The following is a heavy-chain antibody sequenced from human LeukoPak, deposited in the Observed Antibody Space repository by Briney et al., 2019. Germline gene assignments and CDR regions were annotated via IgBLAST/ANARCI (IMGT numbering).Heavy chain of an antibody. D-gene: IGHD4-17*01. V-gene: IGHV4-59*11. CDR3: ARGGTTVTPGLLWFDP. CDR1: GGSISSHY. J-gene: IGHJ5*02. Sequence: SETLSLTCSVSGGSISSHYWSWIRQPPGKGLEWIGYIYYSGSTKYNPSLKSRVTISVDTSKNQFSLKLSSVTAADTAVYYCARGGTTVTPGLLWFDPWGQGTLVTVPS. CDR2: IYYSGST.